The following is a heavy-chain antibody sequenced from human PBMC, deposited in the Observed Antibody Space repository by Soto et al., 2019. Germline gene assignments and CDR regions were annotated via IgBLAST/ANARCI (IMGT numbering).Heavy chain of an antibody. D-gene: IGHD3-22*01. Sequence: GGSLRLSCAASGFTFSSYSMNWVRQAPGKGLEWVSSISSSSYIYYADSVKGRFTISRDNAKNSLYLQMNSLRAEDTAVYYCAPEVVTPLPQGLDYWGQGTLVTVSS. CDR2: ISSSSYI. V-gene: IGHV3-21*01. CDR1: GFTFSSYS. J-gene: IGHJ4*02. CDR3: APEVVTPLPQGLDY.